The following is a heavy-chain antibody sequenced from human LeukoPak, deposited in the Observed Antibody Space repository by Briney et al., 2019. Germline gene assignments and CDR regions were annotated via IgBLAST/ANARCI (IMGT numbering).Heavy chain of an antibody. CDR2: ISFTGSNT. V-gene: IGHV3-23*01. J-gene: IGHJ5*02. CDR3: AKNWVHRKDWFDT. CDR1: GFSFSSYA. Sequence: PGGSLRLSCMASGFSFSSYAMNWVRQAPGKGLEWVSAISFTGSNTYYADSVRGRFTISRDNSKNMLYLHMDGLRAEDTATYFCAKNWVHRKDWFDTWGQGTLVTVSS. D-gene: IGHD1-1*01.